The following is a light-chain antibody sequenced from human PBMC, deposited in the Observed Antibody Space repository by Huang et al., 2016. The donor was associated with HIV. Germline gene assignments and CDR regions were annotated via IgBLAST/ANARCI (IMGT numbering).Light chain of an antibody. J-gene: IGKJ5*01. Sequence: ETVMTQSPATLSVSPGERVTLACRASESVGRTLAWYQQKPGQVPRLLIYGASTRATGIPARFSGRGSGTEFTLTISSLQSEDFAVYYCQQYNNWPPVTFGQGTRLEIK. CDR2: GAS. CDR1: ESVGRT. CDR3: QQYNNWPPVT. V-gene: IGKV3-15*01.